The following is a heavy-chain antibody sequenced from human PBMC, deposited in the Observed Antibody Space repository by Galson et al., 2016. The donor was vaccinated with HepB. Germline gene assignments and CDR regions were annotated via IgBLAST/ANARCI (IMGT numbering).Heavy chain of an antibody. CDR2: IYPSDSDS. CDR3: ARRLSAAAGGRGDF. V-gene: IGHV5-51*01. D-gene: IGHD6-13*01. Sequence: QSGAEVKEPGESLKISCKGSGFNFSEFWIGWVRQMPGKGLEWMGIIYPSDSDSRYSPSFQGQVTISADRSINTAYLQWGSLKPSDPATYYCARRLSAAAGGRGDFWGQGTRVTVSS. J-gene: IGHJ1*01. CDR1: GFNFSEFW.